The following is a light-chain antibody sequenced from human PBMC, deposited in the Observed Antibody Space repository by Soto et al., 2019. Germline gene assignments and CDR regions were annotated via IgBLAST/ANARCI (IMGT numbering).Light chain of an antibody. CDR2: AAS. J-gene: IGKJ4*01. Sequence: DIQMTQSPSSLSASVGDRVSITCRTSQSVSIYLNWYQEKPGKAPRLLIYAASSLQSGVPSRFSGSGSGTDFTLTISRLQPEDFATYYWQQTYSTPPLTFGGGTKVEIK. CDR3: QQTYSTPPLT. CDR1: QSVSIY. V-gene: IGKV1-39*01.